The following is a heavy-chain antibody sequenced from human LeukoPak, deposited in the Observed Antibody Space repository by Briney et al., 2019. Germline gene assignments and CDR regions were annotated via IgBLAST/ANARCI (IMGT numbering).Heavy chain of an antibody. D-gene: IGHD3-10*01. CDR1: GFTFSSYD. CDR2: IRYDGSNK. CDR3: AKTHYYGSGSYSFHFDY. Sequence: GGSLRLSCAASGFTFSSYDMHWVRQAPGKGLEWVAFIRYDGSNKYYADSVKGRITISTDNSKNTLYLQMNSLRAEDTAVYYCAKTHYYGSGSYSFHFDYWGQGTLVTVSS. J-gene: IGHJ4*02. V-gene: IGHV3-30*02.